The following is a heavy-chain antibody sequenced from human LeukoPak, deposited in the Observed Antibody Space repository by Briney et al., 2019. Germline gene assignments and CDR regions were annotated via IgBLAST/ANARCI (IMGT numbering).Heavy chain of an antibody. CDR3: ARVYSSSWSKYYFDY. CDR1: GFTFSSYS. J-gene: IGHJ4*02. V-gene: IGHV3-21*01. Sequence: GGSLRLSCAASGFTFSSYSMNWVRQAPGKGLEWVSSISSSSSYIYYADSVKGRFTISRDNAKNSLYLQMNSLRAEDTAVYYCARVYSSSWSKYYFDYWSQGTLVTVSS. D-gene: IGHD6-13*01. CDR2: ISSSSSYI.